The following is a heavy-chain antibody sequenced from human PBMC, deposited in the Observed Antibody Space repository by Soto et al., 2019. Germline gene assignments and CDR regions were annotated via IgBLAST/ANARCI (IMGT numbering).Heavy chain of an antibody. Sequence: SVKVSCKASGGTFSSYAISWVRQAPGQGLEWMGGIIPIFGTANYAQKFQGRVTITADESTSTAYMELSSLRSEDTAVYYCARVGTTGDRGYYYGMGVWGQGTTVTVSS. V-gene: IGHV1-69*13. CDR3: ARVGTTGDRGYYYGMGV. CDR1: GGTFSSYA. D-gene: IGHD7-27*01. CDR2: IIPIFGTA. J-gene: IGHJ6*02.